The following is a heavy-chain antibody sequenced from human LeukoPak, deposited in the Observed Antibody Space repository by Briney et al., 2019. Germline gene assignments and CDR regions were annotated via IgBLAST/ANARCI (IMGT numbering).Heavy chain of an antibody. V-gene: IGHV1-69*05. D-gene: IGHD1-26*01. CDR2: IIPIFGTA. CDR3: ASLSGSYSTYYFDY. CDR1: GGTFSSYA. Sequence: SVKVSCKASGGTFSSYAISWVRQAPGQGLEWMGGIIPIFGTANYAQKFQGRVTITTDESTSTAYMELSRLRSEDTAVYYCASLSGSYSTYYFDYWGQGTLVTVSS. J-gene: IGHJ4*02.